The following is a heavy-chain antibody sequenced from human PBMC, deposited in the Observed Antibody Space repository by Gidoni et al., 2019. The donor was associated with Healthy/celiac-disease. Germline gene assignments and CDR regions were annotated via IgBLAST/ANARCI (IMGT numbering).Heavy chain of an antibody. CDR2: IKQDGSEK. V-gene: IGHV3-7*01. Sequence: EVQLVESGGGLVQPGGSLRLACAASRFPLSSYWMSWVRQAPGKGLEGVANIKQDGSEKYYVDSVKGRFTISRDNAKNSLYLQMNSLRAEDTAVYYCATDSKAIAAPYYYYGMDVWGQGTTVTVSS. CDR1: RFPLSSYW. D-gene: IGHD2-15*01. CDR3: ATDSKAIAAPYYYYGMDV. J-gene: IGHJ6*02.